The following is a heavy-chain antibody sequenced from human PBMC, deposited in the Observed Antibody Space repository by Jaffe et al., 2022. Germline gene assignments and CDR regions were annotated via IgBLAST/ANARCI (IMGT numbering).Heavy chain of an antibody. V-gene: IGHV3-15*04. CDR1: GFTFTNVW. D-gene: IGHD6-6*01. CDR3: ATDFARAYLGS. CDR2: IETKFDGEIK. Sequence: EVQLVESGGGLVKPGGSLRLSCPASGFTFTNVWMSWVRQAPGKGLEWVGRIETKFDGEIKKYAAPVKGRFTISRDDSKNTLYLEMHSLKTEDTAVYFCATDFARAYLGSWGQGTLVTVSS. J-gene: IGHJ4*02.